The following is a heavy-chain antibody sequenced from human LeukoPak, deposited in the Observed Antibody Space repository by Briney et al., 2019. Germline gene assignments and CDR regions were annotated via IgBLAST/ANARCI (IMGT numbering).Heavy chain of an antibody. V-gene: IGHV1-69*13. Sequence: SVKVSCKASGGTFRSAAMSWVRQAPGQGLEWVGHIILMFGTTTYAQKLQGRVTITADESTRTVHMELNSLKSDDTAIYYCTRDEHKGSATFNYWGQGTLVIVSS. CDR3: TRDEHKGSATFNY. D-gene: IGHD3-10*01. CDR2: IILMFGTT. CDR1: GGTFRSAA. J-gene: IGHJ4*02.